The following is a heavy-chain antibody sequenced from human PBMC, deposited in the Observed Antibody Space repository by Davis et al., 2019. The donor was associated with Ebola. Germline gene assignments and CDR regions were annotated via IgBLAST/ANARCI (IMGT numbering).Heavy chain of an antibody. CDR3: VRGTWI. CDR1: GFTFNKYE. Sequence: GESLKISCAASGFTFNKYEMNWVRQAPGKGLEWISYIIDSGSSTYYTDSVKGRFTISRDNPKNSVYLQMNTLGVEYTAIYNCVRGTWIRGQGTLVTVSS. V-gene: IGHV3-48*03. D-gene: IGHD5-18*01. CDR2: IIDSGSST. J-gene: IGHJ4*02.